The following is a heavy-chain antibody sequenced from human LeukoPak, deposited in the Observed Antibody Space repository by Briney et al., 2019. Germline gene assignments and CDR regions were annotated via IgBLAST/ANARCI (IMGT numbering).Heavy chain of an antibody. CDR3: TRLYGGSSGRWYLDL. V-gene: IGHV3-73*01. J-gene: IGHJ2*01. CDR1: GFTFSGSA. Sequence: PGGSLRLSCAASGFTFSGSAMHWVRQASGKGLEWVCRIRSKANSYATAYAASGKGRFTISRDDSKNTAYLQMHSLKTEDPAVYYCTRLYGGSSGRWYLDLWGRGPLVPVSS. CDR2: IRSKANSYAT. D-gene: IGHD4-23*01.